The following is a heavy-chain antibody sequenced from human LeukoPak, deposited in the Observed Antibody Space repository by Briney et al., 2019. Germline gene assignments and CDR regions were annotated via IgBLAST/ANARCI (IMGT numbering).Heavy chain of an antibody. V-gene: IGHV3-73*01. Sequence: GRSLRLSCAASGFTFNGAAMHWVRQASGKGLEWVGRIRSKANSYATAYAASVKGRFTISRDDSKNTAYLQMNSLKTEDTAVYYCTRPHYDSSGYYYAFDYWGQGTLVTVSS. J-gene: IGHJ4*02. D-gene: IGHD3-22*01. CDR2: IRSKANSYAT. CDR3: TRPHYDSSGYYYAFDY. CDR1: GFTFNGAA.